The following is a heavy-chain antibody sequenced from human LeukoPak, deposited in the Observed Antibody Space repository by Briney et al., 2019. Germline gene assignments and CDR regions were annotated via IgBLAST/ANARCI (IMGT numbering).Heavy chain of an antibody. J-gene: IGHJ4*02. CDR3: ARGSFDFEY. D-gene: IGHD1-26*01. V-gene: IGHV4-38-2*01. CDR1: GYSISSFYY. CDR2: IYYSGST. Sequence: PSETLSLTCAVSGYSISSFYYWGWIRQPPGKGLDWIGSIYYSGSTYYSPSLKSRVTISLDTSKNQFSLKLNSVTAADTAVYYCARGSFDFEYWGQGTLVTVSP.